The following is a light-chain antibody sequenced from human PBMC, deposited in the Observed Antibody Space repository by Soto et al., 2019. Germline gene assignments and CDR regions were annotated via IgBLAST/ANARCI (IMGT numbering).Light chain of an antibody. CDR2: AAS. CDR1: QGISRY. V-gene: IGKV1-9*01. CDR3: QQYDNYPLT. Sequence: IQLTQSPSSLSASVGDSVTITCRASQGISRYLSWYQQKPGRAPKLLISAASTLQSGVPARFSGSGSGTEFTLTISSLQPDDFATYYCQQYDNYPLTFGGGTKVDIK. J-gene: IGKJ4*01.